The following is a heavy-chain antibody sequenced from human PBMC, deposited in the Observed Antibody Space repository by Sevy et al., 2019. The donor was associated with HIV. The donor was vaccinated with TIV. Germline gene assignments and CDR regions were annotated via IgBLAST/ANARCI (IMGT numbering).Heavy chain of an antibody. J-gene: IGHJ6*02. CDR3: ANSLLGGCYWGHYYYYYGMDV. D-gene: IGHD3-3*01. CDR2: ISYDGSNK. V-gene: IGHV3-30*18. Sequence: GGSLRLSCAASGFTFSSYGMHWVRQAPGKGLEWVAVISYDGSNKYYADSVKGRFTIPRDNSKNTLYLQMNSLRAEDTAVYCGANSLLGGCYWGHYYYYYGMDVWGQGTTVTVSS. CDR1: GFTFSSYG.